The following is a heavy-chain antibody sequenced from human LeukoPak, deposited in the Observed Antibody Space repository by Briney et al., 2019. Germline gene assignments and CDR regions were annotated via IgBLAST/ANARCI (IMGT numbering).Heavy chain of an antibody. Sequence: SGGSLRLSCAASGFTFTNYAMNWVRQAPGKGLEYVSTISSSGGSTYYADSVKGRFTISRDNSKNTLYLQMSSLRAEDTAVYYCVKRPYCGGDCYYFDYWGQGTLVTVSS. J-gene: IGHJ4*02. CDR3: VKRPYCGGDCYYFDY. D-gene: IGHD2-21*02. CDR2: ISSSGGST. V-gene: IGHV3-64D*06. CDR1: GFTFTNYA.